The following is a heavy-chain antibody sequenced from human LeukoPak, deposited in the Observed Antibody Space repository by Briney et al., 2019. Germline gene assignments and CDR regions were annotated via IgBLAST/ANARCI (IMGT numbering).Heavy chain of an antibody. CDR2: INPNSGGT. D-gene: IGHD4-17*01. CDR3: ARGDYGDYPDY. CDR1: GYTFTSYD. V-gene: IGHV1-2*04. J-gene: IGHJ4*02. Sequence: ASVKVSCKASGYTFTSYDINWVRQATGQGLECMGWINPNSGGTNYAQKFQGWVTMTRDTSISTAYMELSRLRSDDTAVYYCARGDYGDYPDYWGQGTLVTVSS.